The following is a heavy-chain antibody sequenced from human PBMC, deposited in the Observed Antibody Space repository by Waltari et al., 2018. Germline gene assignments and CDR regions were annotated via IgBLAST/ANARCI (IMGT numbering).Heavy chain of an antibody. Sequence: QVQLQQWGAGLLKPSETLSLTCAVYGGSFSGYYWSWIRQPPGKGLEWIGEINHSGSTNYNPSLKSRVTISVDTSKNQFSLKLSSVTAADTAVYYCATRRRGSGSRYYFDYWGQGTLVTVSS. CDR1: GGSFSGYY. CDR3: ATRRRGSGSRYYFDY. V-gene: IGHV4-34*01. J-gene: IGHJ4*02. D-gene: IGHD3-10*01. CDR2: INHSGST.